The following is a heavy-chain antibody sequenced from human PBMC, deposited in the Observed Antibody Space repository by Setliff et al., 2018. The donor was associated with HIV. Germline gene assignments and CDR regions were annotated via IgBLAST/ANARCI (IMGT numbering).Heavy chain of an antibody. J-gene: IGHJ4*02. CDR1: GFSISSGYY. V-gene: IGHV4-38-2*02. CDR2: IYHSGST. Sequence: SETLSLTCTVSGFSISSGYYWGWIRQPPGKGLEWIGEIYHSGSTNYNPSLKSRVTISVETSKNQFSVRLNSVTAADTAVYYCARGSPEAYQDSGWYNWGQGTLVTVSS. CDR3: ARGSPEAYQDSGWYN. D-gene: IGHD6-19*01.